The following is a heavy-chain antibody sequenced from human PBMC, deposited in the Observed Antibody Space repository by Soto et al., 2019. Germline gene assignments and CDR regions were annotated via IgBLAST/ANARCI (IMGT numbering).Heavy chain of an antibody. V-gene: IGHV1-69*13. CDR3: ARVGLPSSSWYRPLLFDY. CDR2: IIPIFGTA. J-gene: IGHJ4*02. Sequence: SVKVSCKASGGTFSSYAISWVRQAPGQGLEWMGGIIPIFGTANYAQKFQGRVTITADESTSTAYMELSSLRSEDTAVYYCARVGLPSSSWYRPLLFDYWGQGTLVTVSS. D-gene: IGHD6-13*01. CDR1: GGTFSSYA.